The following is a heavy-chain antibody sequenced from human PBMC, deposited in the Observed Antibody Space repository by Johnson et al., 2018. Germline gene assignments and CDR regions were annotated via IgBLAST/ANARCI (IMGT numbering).Heavy chain of an antibody. CDR2: ISLDGRKK. CDR1: GFTFGNYG. Sequence: QVQLVQSGGGVVQPGRSXRLSCAASGFTFGNYGMHWVRQAPGKGLEWVAVISLDGRKKYYSDSVAGRFTISRDNSDNTVYLHMNSLRAADTALYYCAKDLGGNYYYGMDVWGQGTTVSVSS. J-gene: IGHJ6*02. CDR3: AKDLGGNYYYGMDV. V-gene: IGHV3-30*18.